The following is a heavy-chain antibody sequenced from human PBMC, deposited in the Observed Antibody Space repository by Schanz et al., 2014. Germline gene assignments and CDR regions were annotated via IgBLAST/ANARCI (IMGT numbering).Heavy chain of an antibody. CDR3: ARDKGGYYPFDY. D-gene: IGHD3-3*01. CDR1: GFTFADYY. V-gene: IGHV3-11*04. CDR2: VSSYDTTV. J-gene: IGHJ4*02. Sequence: QVQLLESGGGLFKPGGSLRLSCAGSGFTFADYYMTWIRQAPGKGLEWISYVSSYDTTVSYADSVKGRFTISRDNAKNSVYLQMNSLTADDTAVYYCARDKGGYYPFDYWGRGTLVTVSS.